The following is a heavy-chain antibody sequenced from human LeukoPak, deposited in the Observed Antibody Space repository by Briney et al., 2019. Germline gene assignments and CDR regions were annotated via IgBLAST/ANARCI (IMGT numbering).Heavy chain of an antibody. CDR3: AKDVGKWESLHFFDY. D-gene: IGHD1-26*01. CDR1: GFTFSSYG. CDR2: ISGSGAST. V-gene: IGHV3-23*01. J-gene: IGHJ4*02. Sequence: GGSLRLSCAASGFTFSSYGMHWVRLAPGKGLEWISGISGSGASTYYADSVKGRFTISRDDSRNTLYLQMNSLRGDDTAVYYCAKDVGKWESLHFFDYWGQGTLVTVSS.